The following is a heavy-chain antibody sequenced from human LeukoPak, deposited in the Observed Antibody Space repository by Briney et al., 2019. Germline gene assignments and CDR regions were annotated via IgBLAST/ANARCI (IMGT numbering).Heavy chain of an antibody. CDR3: TTERYSGSSVDC. CDR1: GFTFSDHY. J-gene: IGHJ4*02. CDR2: IKSKTDGGTT. Sequence: PGGSLRLSCAASGFTFSDHYMDWVRQAPGKGLEWVGRIKSKTDGGTTDYAAPVKGRFTISRDDSKNMLYLQMNSLKTEDTAVYYCTTERYSGSSVDCWGQGTLVTVSS. D-gene: IGHD1-26*01. V-gene: IGHV3-15*01.